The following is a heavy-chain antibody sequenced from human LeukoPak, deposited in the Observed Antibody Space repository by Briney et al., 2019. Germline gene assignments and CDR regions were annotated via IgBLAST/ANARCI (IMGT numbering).Heavy chain of an antibody. V-gene: IGHV3-53*01. D-gene: IGHD1-26*01. CDR1: GLTVSSNY. CDR3: ARELREHGVFDI. J-gene: IGHJ3*02. Sequence: PGGSLRLSCAASGLTVSSNYMSWVRQAPGKGLEWVSEIYSDGSTYYAASVKGRFSISRHNSKNTVYLQVNSLRAEDTAVYYCARELREHGVFDIWGQGTMVTVSS. CDR2: IYSDGST.